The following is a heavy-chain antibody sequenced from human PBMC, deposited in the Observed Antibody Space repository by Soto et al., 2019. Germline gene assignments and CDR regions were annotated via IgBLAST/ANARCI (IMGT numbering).Heavy chain of an antibody. CDR1: GFTFRSYA. V-gene: IGHV3-23*01. J-gene: IGHJ2*01. CDR2: ISGSGIST. Sequence: DVQLLESGGGLVQPGGFLRLSCAASGFTFRSYAMSWVRQAPGKGLEWVSGISGSGISTHYADSVKGRFTVSRDNSKNTLYLQMNSLRAEDTAVYNCAKEPVGPDWYFDLWGRGTLVTVSS. CDR3: AKEPVGPDWYFDL.